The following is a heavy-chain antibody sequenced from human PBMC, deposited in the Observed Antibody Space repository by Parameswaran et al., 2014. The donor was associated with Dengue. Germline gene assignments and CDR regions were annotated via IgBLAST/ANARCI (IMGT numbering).Heavy chain of an antibody. J-gene: IGHJ4*02. CDR2: IYSKTDGGRT. D-gene: IGHD3-10*01. V-gene: IGHV3-15*01. CDR3: TTYGSGSFLD. Sequence: PGKGLEWVGRIYSKTDGGRTDYAAPVKGRFTISVDDSKTTLYLQMNSLKTEDTGNYYCTTYGSGSFLDWGQGTLVTVSS.